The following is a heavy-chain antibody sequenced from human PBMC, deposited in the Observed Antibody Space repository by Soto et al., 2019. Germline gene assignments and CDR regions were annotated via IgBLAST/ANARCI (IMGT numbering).Heavy chain of an antibody. V-gene: IGHV1-2*02. CDR1: GYTFTGYY. CDR3: GRGRSGELVVFY. J-gene: IGHJ4*02. CDR2: ISPNIGGT. Sequence: QVQLVQSGAEVKKSGASVKVSCKASGYTFTGYYIHWVRQAPGQGLEWMGEISPNIGGTKYAQKFQGRVTMTRDTSMSTVYMELSNLSPDDTAVYYCGRGRSGELVVFYWGQGTLVTVYS. D-gene: IGHD1-7*01.